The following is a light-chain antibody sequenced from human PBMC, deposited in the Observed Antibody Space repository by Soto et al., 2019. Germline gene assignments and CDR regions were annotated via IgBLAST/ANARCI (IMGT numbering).Light chain of an antibody. CDR1: QTLRNNY. CDR3: QQYSRSPYT. CDR2: GAS. Sequence: EIVLTQSPGTLSLSPGERATLSCRASQTLRNNYLAWYQQKPGQAPRLLIYGASSRATGIPDRFSGSGSGTDFTLTITRMEPEDFAVYYCQQYSRSPYTFGQGTKLEIK. V-gene: IGKV3-20*01. J-gene: IGKJ2*01.